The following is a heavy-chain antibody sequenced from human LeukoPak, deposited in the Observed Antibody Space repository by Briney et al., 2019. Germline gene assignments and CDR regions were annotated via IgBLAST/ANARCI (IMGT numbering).Heavy chain of an antibody. J-gene: IGHJ6*02. Sequence: PSETLSLTCAVSGGSISSIKWWSWVRQPPGKGLEWIGEIFHSGSTNYNPSLKSRVTISVGKSKNQFSLRLSSVTAADTAVYYCARKDYYYYIMDVWGQGTTVTVSS. CDR3: ARKDYYYYIMDV. CDR1: GGSISSIKW. V-gene: IGHV4-4*02. CDR2: IFHSGST.